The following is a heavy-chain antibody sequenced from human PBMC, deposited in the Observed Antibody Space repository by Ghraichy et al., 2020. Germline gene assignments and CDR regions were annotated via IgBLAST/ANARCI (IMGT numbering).Heavy chain of an antibody. CDR2: INPNSGGT. Sequence: ASVKVSCKASGYTFTGYYMHWVRQAPGQGLEWMGWINPNSGGTNYAQKFQGWVTMTRDTSISTAYMELSRLRSDDTAVYYCARGGRFVVVPAAIGTQNWFDPWGQGTLVTVSS. V-gene: IGHV1-2*04. CDR3: ARGGRFVVVPAAIGTQNWFDP. CDR1: GYTFTGYY. D-gene: IGHD2-2*01. J-gene: IGHJ5*02.